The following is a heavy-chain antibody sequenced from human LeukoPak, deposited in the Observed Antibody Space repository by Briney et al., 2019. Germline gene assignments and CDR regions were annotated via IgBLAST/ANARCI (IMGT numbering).Heavy chain of an antibody. Sequence: GASVTVSCKASGYTFTSYDINCVRQATGQGLEWMGWMNPNSGNTGYAQKFQGRVTMTRNTSISTAYMELSSLGSEDTAVYYCASSLITIYGPGVYWGQGTLVTVSS. V-gene: IGHV1-8*01. D-gene: IGHD3-16*01. CDR2: MNPNSGNT. CDR3: ASSLITIYGPGVY. J-gene: IGHJ4*02. CDR1: GYTFTSYD.